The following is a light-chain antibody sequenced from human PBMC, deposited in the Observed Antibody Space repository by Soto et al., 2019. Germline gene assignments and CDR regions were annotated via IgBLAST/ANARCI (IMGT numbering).Light chain of an antibody. J-gene: IGKJ3*01. CDR3: QQTSSAPFT. CDR1: QSISSW. CDR2: DAS. Sequence: DIQMTQSPSTLSASVGDRVTITCRASQSISSWLAWYQQKPGKAPKLLIYDASSLESGVPSRFSGGGSGTDFTITTTSLQHEDFAAYYCQQTSSAPFTFGPGTKVDIK. V-gene: IGKV1-5*01.